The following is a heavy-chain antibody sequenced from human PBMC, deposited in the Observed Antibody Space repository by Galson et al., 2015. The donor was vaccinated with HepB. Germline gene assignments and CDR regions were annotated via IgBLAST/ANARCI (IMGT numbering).Heavy chain of an antibody. J-gene: IGHJ6*02. CDR1: GFTFRSYG. CDR2: IRNDGSNK. D-gene: IGHD3-10*01. CDR3: AISGYYGSGGIGNSYYGMDV. V-gene: IGHV3-30*02. Sequence: SLRLSCAASGFTFRSYGMHWVRQAPGKGLEWVAFIRNDGSNKNYADSVKGRFTMSRDNSKNTLYLQMNSLRVEDTAVYYCAISGYYGSGGIGNSYYGMDVWGQGTTVTVSS.